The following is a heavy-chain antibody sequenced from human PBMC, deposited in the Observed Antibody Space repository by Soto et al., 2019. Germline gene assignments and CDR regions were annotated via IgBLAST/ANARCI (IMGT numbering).Heavy chain of an antibody. CDR2: IIPIFGTP. CDR1: GGSFSSYA. Sequence: QVQLVQSGAEVKKPGSSVKVSCKASGGSFSSYAISWVRQAPGQGLEWMGGIIPIFGTPSYAQKFQGSVTITADESTSTAYMELSSLRSEDTAVYYCAREYRSSSGRFDNWGQGTLVTVSS. V-gene: IGHV1-69*01. CDR3: AREYRSSSGRFDN. D-gene: IGHD6-6*01. J-gene: IGHJ4*02.